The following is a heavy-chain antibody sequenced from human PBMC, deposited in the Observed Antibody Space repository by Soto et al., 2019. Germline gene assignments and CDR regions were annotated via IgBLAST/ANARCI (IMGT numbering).Heavy chain of an antibody. Sequence: QITLKESGPTLVKPTQTLTLTCTFSGFSLSTSGVGVGWIRQPPGKALEWLALIYWDDDKRCSPSLKSRLTIPQDTSKSPVVLTMTNMDPVDTAPYYCAHTVYYGSGPDWFDPWGQGTLVTVSS. D-gene: IGHD3-10*01. V-gene: IGHV2-5*02. J-gene: IGHJ5*02. CDR1: GFSLSTSGVG. CDR3: AHTVYYGSGPDWFDP. CDR2: IYWDDDK.